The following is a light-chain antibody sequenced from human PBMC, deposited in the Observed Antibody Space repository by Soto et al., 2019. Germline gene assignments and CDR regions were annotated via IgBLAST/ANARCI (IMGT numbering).Light chain of an antibody. V-gene: IGKV3-11*01. CDR2: DTL. CDR1: QSVRNY. Sequence: EVVLTQSPATLSLSPGERATLSCRASQSVRNYLAWYQQKPGQAPRLLIYDTLNRATGIPARFSGCVSETDFTLTISSLEPEDFAIYYCQQRYSWPPVTFGQGPRLEIK. CDR3: QQRYSWPPVT. J-gene: IGKJ5*01.